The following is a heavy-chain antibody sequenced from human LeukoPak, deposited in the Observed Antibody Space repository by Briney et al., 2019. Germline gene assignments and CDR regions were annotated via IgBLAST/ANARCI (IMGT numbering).Heavy chain of an antibody. D-gene: IGHD3-3*01. CDR1: GGSISSYY. CDR2: LYSSGST. J-gene: IGHJ4*02. V-gene: IGHV4-4*07. CDR3: ARDLGFWSGPDY. Sequence: PSETLSLTCTVSGGSISSYYWSWIRQPAGKGLQWIGRLYSSGSTNYSPSLKSRVTMSVDTSKNQFSLRLTSVTAADTAVYYCARDLGFWSGPDYWGQGTLVTVSS.